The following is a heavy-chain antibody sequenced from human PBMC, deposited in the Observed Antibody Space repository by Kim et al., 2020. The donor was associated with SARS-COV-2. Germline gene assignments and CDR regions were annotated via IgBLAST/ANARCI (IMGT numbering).Heavy chain of an antibody. V-gene: IGHV4-39*07. CDR2: IYYSGST. Sequence: SETLSLTCTVSGGSISSSSYYWGWIRQPPGKGLEWIGSIYYSGSTYYNPSLKSRVTISVDTSKNQFSLKLSSVTAADTAVYYCARDARPRTAMVKGLWFDPWGQGTLVTVSS. CDR1: GGSISSSSYY. CDR3: ARDARPRTAMVKGLWFDP. J-gene: IGHJ5*02. D-gene: IGHD5-18*01.